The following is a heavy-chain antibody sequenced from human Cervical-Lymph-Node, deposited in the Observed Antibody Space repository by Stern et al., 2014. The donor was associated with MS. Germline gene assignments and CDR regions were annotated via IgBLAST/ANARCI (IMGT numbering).Heavy chain of an antibody. Sequence: QLVQSGAEVKKPGESLKISCKLSGYSFTIYYIAWVRQMPGKGLEWIGVIYPYDSDTTYSPSFQGQVTISADTSIATAYLQWSSLRASDTAMYYCARHVQGFDYWGQGTLVTVSS. CDR3: ARHVQGFDY. V-gene: IGHV5-51*01. CDR1: GYSFTIYY. J-gene: IGHJ4*02. CDR2: IYPYDSDT.